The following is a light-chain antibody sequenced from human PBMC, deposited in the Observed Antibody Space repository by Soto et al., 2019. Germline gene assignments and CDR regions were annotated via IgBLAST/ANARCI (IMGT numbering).Light chain of an antibody. CDR2: KAS. V-gene: IGKV1-5*03. Sequence: DIQMTQSPSALSASVGDRVTITCRASQSISRWLAWYQQKPGKAPKLLIYKASSLQGGVPSRFSGSGSGTEFTLTISGLQPDDVASYYCHQYSGLYTFGQGTKLEI. CDR1: QSISRW. CDR3: HQYSGLYT. J-gene: IGKJ2*01.